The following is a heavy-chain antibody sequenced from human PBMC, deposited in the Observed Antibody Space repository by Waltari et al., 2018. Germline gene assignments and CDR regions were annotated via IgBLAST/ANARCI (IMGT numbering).Heavy chain of an antibody. J-gene: IGHJ4*02. Sequence: EVQLLESGGGLVQPGGSLRLSCTASGFTFTHYWLYWARQAPGEGLVFVSHINIDGTGTTYADSVKGRFTISRDNAKNTVNLQMNSLRAEDTAVYYCVKSYYGADDWGQGTLVTVSS. CDR1: GFTFTHYW. V-gene: IGHV3-74*01. CDR2: INIDGTGT. D-gene: IGHD4-17*01. CDR3: VKSYYGADD.